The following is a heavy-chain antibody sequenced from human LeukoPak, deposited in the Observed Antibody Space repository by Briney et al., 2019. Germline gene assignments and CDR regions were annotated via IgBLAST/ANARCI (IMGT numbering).Heavy chain of an antibody. V-gene: IGHV4-59*08. CDR1: GGSINYYH. J-gene: IGHJ4*02. CDR2: MYYTGSP. D-gene: IGHD3-16*01. Sequence: SETLSLTCTVSGGSINYYHWGWIRQPPEEGVEWIGYMYYTGSPNYNPSLKSRVTVSLDTSKDQFSLKLTSVTAADTAVYYCARFRGSAPPYYFDYWGQGTLVTVPS. CDR3: ARFRGSAPPYYFDY.